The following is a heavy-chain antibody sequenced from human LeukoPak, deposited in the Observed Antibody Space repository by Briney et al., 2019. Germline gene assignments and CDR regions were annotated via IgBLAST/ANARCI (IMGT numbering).Heavy chain of an antibody. D-gene: IGHD3-3*01. J-gene: IGHJ6*03. V-gene: IGHV3-74*01. CDR2: INGYGSST. CDR1: GFTFVSYW. Sequence: PGVSLRLSCAASGFTFVSYWMHWVRQAPGKGLVWGSRINGYGSSTDFADSVKGRFTISRDNSKNTLYLQMNSLRAEDTAVYYCARDQRGDFWSGYYRRSIYYYYMDVWGKGTTVTVSS. CDR3: ARDQRGDFWSGYYRRSIYYYYMDV.